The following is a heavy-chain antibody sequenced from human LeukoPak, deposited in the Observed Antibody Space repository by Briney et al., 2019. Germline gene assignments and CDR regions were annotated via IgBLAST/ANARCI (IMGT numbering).Heavy chain of an antibody. V-gene: IGHV3-30*18. CDR1: GFTFSYYG. Sequence: GGSLRLCCAASGFTFSYYGIHWVRQAAGKGLEWVALISYDGSNKYYADSVKGRFTISRDNSKNTLYLQMNSLRAEDTAVYYCAKDDRWLPYDYWGQGTLVTVSS. D-gene: IGHD5-24*01. J-gene: IGHJ4*02. CDR2: ISYDGSNK. CDR3: AKDDRWLPYDY.